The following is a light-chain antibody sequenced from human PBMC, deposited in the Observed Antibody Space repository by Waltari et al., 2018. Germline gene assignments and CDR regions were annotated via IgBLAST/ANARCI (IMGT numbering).Light chain of an antibody. Sequence: QSVLTQPPSVSGTPGQTVTIPCTGSSSNIGAGYEVHWYQQLPGTAPKLLVSCDDNRPSGVPDRFSGSKSGSSASLAITGLQAEDEADYYCQSYDSSLSGVFGGGTKLTVL. J-gene: IGLJ2*01. CDR3: QSYDSSLSGV. CDR1: SSNIGAGYE. V-gene: IGLV1-40*01. CDR2: CDD.